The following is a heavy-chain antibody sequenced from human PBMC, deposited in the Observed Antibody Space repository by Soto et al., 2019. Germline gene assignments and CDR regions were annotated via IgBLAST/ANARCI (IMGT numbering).Heavy chain of an antibody. V-gene: IGHV3-74*01. CDR3: VRGNTGYGNFDS. J-gene: IGHJ4*02. CDR1: GFSFSGFW. D-gene: IGHD5-12*01. Sequence: GGSLRLSYAASGFSFSGFWMHWVRQAPGKGLVWVSRMFTDVSTTYYADSVKGRFTISRDNAKSTLYLQMNSLRDEDTAVYYCVRGNTGYGNFDSWGQGTLVTVS. CDR2: MFTDVSTT.